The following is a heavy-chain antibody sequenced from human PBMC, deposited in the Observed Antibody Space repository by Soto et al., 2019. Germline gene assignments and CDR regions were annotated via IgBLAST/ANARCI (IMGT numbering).Heavy chain of an antibody. J-gene: IGHJ4*02. CDR1: AYSFITYA. V-gene: IGHV1-46*01. CDR3: ARGGGTLDY. Sequence: XSVKVSCNAFAYSFITYAMGWVRQAPGQGLEWMGIISPRDGSATYAQKFQGRVTMTRDTSTGTVYMELSSLTSDDTAVYYCARGGGTLDYWGQGTLVTVSS. CDR2: ISPRDGSA.